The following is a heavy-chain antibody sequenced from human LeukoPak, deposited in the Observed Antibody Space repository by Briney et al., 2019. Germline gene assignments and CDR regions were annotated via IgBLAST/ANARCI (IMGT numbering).Heavy chain of an antibody. CDR2: INNGGSVT. CDR1: GFPFSSYW. Sequence: GGSLRLSCVGSGFPFSSYWMHWVRQAPGKGLVWVSRINNGGSVTYYADSVKGRLTISRDNSKNTLHLQMNGLRAEDTAVYYCAREQSGPYYYGMDVWGQGTTVTVSS. CDR3: AREQSGPYYYGMDV. V-gene: IGHV3-74*01. J-gene: IGHJ6*02. D-gene: IGHD3-3*01.